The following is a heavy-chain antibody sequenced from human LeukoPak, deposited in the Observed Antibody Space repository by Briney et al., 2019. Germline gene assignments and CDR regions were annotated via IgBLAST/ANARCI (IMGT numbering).Heavy chain of an antibody. Sequence: GGSLRLSCAASGFTFSSYSMNWVRQAPGKGLEWVSSISSSSSYIYYADSVKGRFTISRDNAKNSLYLQMNSLRAEDTAVYYCARRVPSQVITDYFDYWGQGALVTVSS. CDR3: ARRVPSQVITDYFDY. V-gene: IGHV3-21*01. D-gene: IGHD3-16*01. J-gene: IGHJ4*02. CDR2: ISSSSSYI. CDR1: GFTFSSYS.